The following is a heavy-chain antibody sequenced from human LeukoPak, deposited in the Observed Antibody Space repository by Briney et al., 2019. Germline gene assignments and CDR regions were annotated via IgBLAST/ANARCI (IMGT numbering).Heavy chain of an antibody. Sequence: GGSLRLSCAASGFTFSSYAMHWVRQAPGKGLEWVAVISYDGSNKYYAASVKGRFTISRDNSKNTLYLQMNSLRAEDTAVYYCARDQGSAAGGLDYWGQGTLVTVSS. V-gene: IGHV3-30*04. CDR1: GFTFSSYA. CDR3: ARDQGSAAGGLDY. J-gene: IGHJ4*02. D-gene: IGHD6-13*01. CDR2: ISYDGSNK.